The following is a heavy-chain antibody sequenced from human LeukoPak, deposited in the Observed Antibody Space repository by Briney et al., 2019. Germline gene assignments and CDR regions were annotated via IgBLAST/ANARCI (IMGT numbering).Heavy chain of an antibody. Sequence: GGSLRLSCAASGFTFSSYEMNWVRQAPGKGLEWVSYISSSGTTIYYADSVKGRFTISRDNAKNSLFLQVNSLRAEDTAVYYCARSSGTYHFDYWGQGTLVTVSS. CDR3: ARSSGTYHFDY. J-gene: IGHJ4*02. CDR1: GFTFSSYE. V-gene: IGHV3-48*03. D-gene: IGHD1-26*01. CDR2: ISSSGTTI.